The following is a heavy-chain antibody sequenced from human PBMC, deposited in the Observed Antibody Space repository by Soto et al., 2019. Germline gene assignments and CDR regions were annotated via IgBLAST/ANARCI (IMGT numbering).Heavy chain of an antibody. Sequence: SGPTREPTQTLTLTCNFSDFSLTTRGVGVGWIRQPPGKALEWVTLNYWNDDQRYNPSLKSRLTVTKDTSKNHVVLTMTNVDPLDTATYYCTHRSPAYGHDFWGPGTLVTVSS. CDR1: DFSLTTRGVG. CDR2: NYWNDDQ. D-gene: IGHD3-10*01. V-gene: IGHV2-5*01. CDR3: THRSPAYGHDF. J-gene: IGHJ4*02.